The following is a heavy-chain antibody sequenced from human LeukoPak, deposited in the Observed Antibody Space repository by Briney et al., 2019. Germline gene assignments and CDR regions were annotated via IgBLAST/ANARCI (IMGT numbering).Heavy chain of an antibody. CDR3: AKDRGYDGSGYSDAFDI. CDR2: ISSSSSTI. D-gene: IGHD3-22*01. V-gene: IGHV3-48*04. J-gene: IGHJ3*02. Sequence: GGSLRLSCAASGFTFSSYSMNWVRQAPGKGLEWVSYISSSSSTIYYADSVKGRFTISRDNAKNSLYLQMNSLRAEDTAVYYCAKDRGYDGSGYSDAFDIWGQGTMVTVSS. CDR1: GFTFSSYS.